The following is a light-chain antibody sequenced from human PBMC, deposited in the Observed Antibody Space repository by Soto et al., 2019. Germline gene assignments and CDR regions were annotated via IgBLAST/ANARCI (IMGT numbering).Light chain of an antibody. CDR3: LQSGNSPLT. J-gene: IGKJ2*01. Sequence: EVVLTQSPGTLSLSPGERATLSCRASRSISSAYLAWYQQKPGQAPRLLIYGASTRATDIPDRFTGSGSATDFTLIISRLEPEDFAVYYCLQSGNSPLTFGQGTRLEIK. CDR1: RSISSAY. CDR2: GAS. V-gene: IGKV3-20*01.